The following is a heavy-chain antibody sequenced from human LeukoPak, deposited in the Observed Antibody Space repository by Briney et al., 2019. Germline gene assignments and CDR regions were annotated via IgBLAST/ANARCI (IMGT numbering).Heavy chain of an antibody. CDR3: ARVPPIGYGSGGSCKNFDY. Sequence: ASVKVSCKASGYTFTSYGISWVGQAPGQGGEGRGWISAYNGNTNYAQKLQGRVTMTTDTSTSTAYMELKSLRSDDTAVYYCARVPPIGYGSGGSCKNFDYWGQGTLVTVSS. D-gene: IGHD2-15*01. V-gene: IGHV1-18*01. J-gene: IGHJ4*02. CDR1: GYTFTSYG. CDR2: ISAYNGNT.